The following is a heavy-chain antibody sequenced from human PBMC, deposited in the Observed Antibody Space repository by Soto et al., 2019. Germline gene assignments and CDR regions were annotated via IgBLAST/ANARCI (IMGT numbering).Heavy chain of an antibody. CDR1: GFTFSSYW. CDR2: IKQDGSEK. D-gene: IGHD2-15*01. V-gene: IGHV3-7*01. CDR3: ARARGYCSGGSCYVDYFDY. Sequence: GGSLRLSCAASGFTFSSYWMSWVRQAPGKGLEWVANIKQDGSEKYYVDSVKGRFTTSRDNAKNSLYLQMNSLRAEDTAVYYCARARGYCSGGSCYVDYFDYWGQGTLVTVSS. J-gene: IGHJ4*02.